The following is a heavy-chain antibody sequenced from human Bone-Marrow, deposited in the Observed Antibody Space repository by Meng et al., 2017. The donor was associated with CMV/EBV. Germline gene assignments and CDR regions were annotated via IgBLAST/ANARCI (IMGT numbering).Heavy chain of an antibody. Sequence: TFSGFSLSTSGVGVGWIRQPPGKALEWLAVIYWDDDKRYSPSLESRLTITKDTFKNQVVLTMTNMDPVDTATYYCAHIAVAGTWLDYWGQGTLVTVSS. CDR2: IYWDDDK. V-gene: IGHV2-5*02. CDR3: AHIAVAGTWLDY. D-gene: IGHD6-19*01. CDR1: GFSLSTSGVG. J-gene: IGHJ4*02.